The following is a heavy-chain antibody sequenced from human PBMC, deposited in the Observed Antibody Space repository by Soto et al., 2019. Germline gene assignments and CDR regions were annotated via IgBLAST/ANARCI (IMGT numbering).Heavy chain of an antibody. CDR2: INPNSGGT. J-gene: IGHJ4*02. D-gene: IGHD6-6*01. Sequence: ASVNVACKASGYNFNGYYMHWLRQAPGQGPEWTGWINPNSGGTKYAQKLKGRVTMTRDTSITTAYMELSRMRSDDKAGYYCARMSYSRSSVPDYWGQGTLVT. V-gene: IGHV1-2*02. CDR3: ARMSYSRSSVPDY. CDR1: GYNFNGYY.